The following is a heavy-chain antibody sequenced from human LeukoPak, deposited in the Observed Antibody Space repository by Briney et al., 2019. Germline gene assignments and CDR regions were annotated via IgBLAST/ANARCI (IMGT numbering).Heavy chain of an antibody. J-gene: IGHJ3*02. CDR1: GFTFSSYA. CDR2: ISGSGGST. D-gene: IGHD3-22*01. CDR3: AKGDYYDSSENAFDI. Sequence: GGSLRLSCAASGFTFSSYAMSWVRQAPGKGLEWVSAISGSGGSTYSADSVKCRFTLSRDNSKNTLYLQMNSLRAEDTAVYYCAKGDYYDSSENAFDIWGQGTMVTVSS. V-gene: IGHV3-23*01.